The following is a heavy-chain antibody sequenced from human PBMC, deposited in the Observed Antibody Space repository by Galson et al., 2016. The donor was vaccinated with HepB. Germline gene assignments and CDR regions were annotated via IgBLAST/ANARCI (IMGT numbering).Heavy chain of an antibody. CDR1: GFIFSNYV. CDR3: AKASGYSNTWMNY. D-gene: IGHD4-11*01. J-gene: IGHJ4*02. V-gene: IGHV3-23*01. Sequence: SLRLSCAASGFIFSNYVMSWVRQVPGKGLEWISVTSSSGHSTYYADSVKGRFTISRDNSKNTLYLQMNSLRAEDTAVYYCAKASGYSNTWMNYWGQGTLVTVSS. CDR2: TSSSGHST.